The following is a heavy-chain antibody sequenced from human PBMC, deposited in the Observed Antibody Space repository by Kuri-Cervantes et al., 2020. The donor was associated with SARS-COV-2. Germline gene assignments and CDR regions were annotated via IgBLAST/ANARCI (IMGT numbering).Heavy chain of an antibody. Sequence: GGSLRLSCAASGFTFSDYYMSWIRQAPGKGLEWVSSISSSSSYIYYADSVKGRFTISRDNAKNSLYLQMNSLRAKDTAVYYCAREVTGVGAFDIWGQGTMVTVSS. CDR3: AREVTGVGAFDI. CDR2: ISSSSSYI. CDR1: GFTFSDYY. V-gene: IGHV3-11*06. D-gene: IGHD7-27*01. J-gene: IGHJ3*02.